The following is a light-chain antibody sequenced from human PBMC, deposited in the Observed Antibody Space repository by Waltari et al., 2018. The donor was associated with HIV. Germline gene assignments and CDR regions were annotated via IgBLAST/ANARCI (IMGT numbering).Light chain of an antibody. J-gene: IGLJ3*02. CDR2: SND. CDR3: ATWDDSLNGPV. Sequence: PGQRVTISCSGSSSNIGRNAVNWYRQLPGTAPRLLMYSNDQRPSGVPDRFSASKSDTSASLAISGLQSEDEADYFCATWDDSLNGPVFGGGTKVTVL. CDR1: SSNIGRNA. V-gene: IGLV1-44*01.